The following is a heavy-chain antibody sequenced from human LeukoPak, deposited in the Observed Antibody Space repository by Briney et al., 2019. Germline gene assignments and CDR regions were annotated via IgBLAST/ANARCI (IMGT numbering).Heavy chain of an antibody. CDR1: GFVFSSYC. Sequence: GGSLTLSCAPSGFVFSSYCIHWVRQAPGKGLEWVAFIRFDGSTTYYAESVKGRFTVSRDNSKFTAYLQVNSLRAEDTAVYYCSKESNYDSSGYFNWGQGTLVTVS. V-gene: IGHV3-30*02. CDR2: IRFDGSTT. D-gene: IGHD3-22*01. J-gene: IGHJ4*02. CDR3: SKESNYDSSGYFN.